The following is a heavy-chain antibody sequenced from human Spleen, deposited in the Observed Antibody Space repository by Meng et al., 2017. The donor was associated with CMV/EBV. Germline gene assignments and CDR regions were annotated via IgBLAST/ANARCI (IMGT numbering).Heavy chain of an antibody. CDR2: ISSNGGST. CDR1: FSSYA. CDR3: ARDRRSYDSSGYWGVGFDY. Sequence: FSSYAMHWVRQAPGKGLEYVSAISSNGGSTYYADSVKGRFTISRDNSKNTLYLQMGSLRAEDTAMYYCARDRRSYDSSGYWGVGFDYWGQGTLVTVSS. D-gene: IGHD3-22*01. V-gene: IGHV3-64*02. J-gene: IGHJ4*02.